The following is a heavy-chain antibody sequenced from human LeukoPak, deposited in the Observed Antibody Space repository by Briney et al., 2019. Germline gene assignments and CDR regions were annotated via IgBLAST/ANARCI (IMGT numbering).Heavy chain of an antibody. J-gene: IGHJ6*02. V-gene: IGHV4-30-4*01. CDR2: IYYSGST. CDR3: AKTFGYCSSTSCYLSYGMDV. D-gene: IGHD2-2*01. CDR1: GGSISSGDYY. Sequence: SSETLSLTCTVSGGSISSGDYYWSWIRQPPGKGLEWIGYIYYSGSTYYNPSLKSRVTISVDTSKNQFSLKLSSVTAADTAVYYCAKTFGYCSSTSCYLSYGMDVWGQGTTVTVSS.